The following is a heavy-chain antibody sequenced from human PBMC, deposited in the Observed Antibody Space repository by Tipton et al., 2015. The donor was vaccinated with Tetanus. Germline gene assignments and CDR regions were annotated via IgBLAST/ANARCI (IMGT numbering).Heavy chain of an antibody. J-gene: IGHJ3*01. CDR2: ITPFNGDT. D-gene: IGHD6-6*01. Sequence: QSGAEVKMPGSSVKVSCKASGDTFIYLYLHWVRQAPGQALEWMGWITPFNGDTTYSHQFQHRVTFTRDSSRSTAYMEPSSLKSEDTAIYYCATSHEALDLWGQGTQVTVSS. CDR3: ATSHEALDL. V-gene: IGHV1-45*02. CDR1: GDTFIYLY.